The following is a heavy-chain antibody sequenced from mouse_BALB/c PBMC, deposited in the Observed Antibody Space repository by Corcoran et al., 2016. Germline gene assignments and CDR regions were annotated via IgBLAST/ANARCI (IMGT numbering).Heavy chain of an antibody. CDR2: IYWDDDK. V-gene: IGHV8-12*01. D-gene: IGHD4-1*01. CDR1: GFSLSTSGMG. Sequence: QVTLKESGHGILQPSQTLSLTCSFSGFSLSTSGMGVSWIRQPSGKGLEWLAHIYWDDDKRYNPSLKSRLTISKDTSSNQVFLNITSVDTAATATYYYAGLTNWDYWGQGTTLTVSS. CDR3: AGLTNWDY. J-gene: IGHJ2*01.